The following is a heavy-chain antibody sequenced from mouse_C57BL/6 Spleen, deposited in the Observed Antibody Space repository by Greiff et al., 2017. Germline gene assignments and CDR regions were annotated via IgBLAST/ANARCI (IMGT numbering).Heavy chain of an antibody. CDR1: GYTFTSYT. CDR2: INPSSGYT. Sequence: VQLQQSGAELARPGASVKMSCKASGYTFTSYTMHWVKQRPGQGLEWIGYINPSSGYTKYNQKFKDKATLTADKASSTAYMQRSSLTSEDSAVYYCAKESGSLYAMDYWGQGTSVTVSS. J-gene: IGHJ4*01. V-gene: IGHV1-4*01. D-gene: IGHD1-3*01. CDR3: AKESGSLYAMDY.